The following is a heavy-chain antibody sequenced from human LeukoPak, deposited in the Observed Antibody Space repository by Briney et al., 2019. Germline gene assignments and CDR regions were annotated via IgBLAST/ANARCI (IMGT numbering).Heavy chain of an antibody. J-gene: IGHJ3*01. CDR3: AKRFLVGAPSAFDV. CDR1: ALTFRNYD. D-gene: IGHD1-26*01. V-gene: IGHV3-23*01. CDR2: IRGSGEIS. Sequence: PGGSLRLSCAASALTFRNYDMIWVRQAPGKGLEWVSVIRGSGEISYYADSVKGRFTISRDNVKNTLYLQMSSLRAEDTAVYYCAKRFLVGAPSAFDVWGQGTMVTVSS.